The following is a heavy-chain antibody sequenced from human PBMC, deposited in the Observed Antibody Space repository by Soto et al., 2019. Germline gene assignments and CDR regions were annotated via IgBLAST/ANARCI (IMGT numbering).Heavy chain of an antibody. V-gene: IGHV1-69*02. Sequence: SVKFSCKASGGTFSSYTISWVRQAPGQGLEWMGRIIPILGIANYAQKFQGRVTITADKSTSTAYMELSSLRSEDTAVYYCARGSSSSSRYNWFDPWGQGTLVTVSS. J-gene: IGHJ5*02. CDR1: GGTFSSYT. CDR2: IIPILGIA. D-gene: IGHD6-13*01. CDR3: ARGSSSSSRYNWFDP.